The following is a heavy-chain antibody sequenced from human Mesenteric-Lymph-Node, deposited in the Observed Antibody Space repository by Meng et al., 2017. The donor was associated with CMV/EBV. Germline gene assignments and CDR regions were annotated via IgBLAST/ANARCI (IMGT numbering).Heavy chain of an antibody. CDR3: ARVLVVGATKACDY. V-gene: IGHV4-34*01. CDR2: INHSGST. CDR1: GGSFSGYY. D-gene: IGHD1-26*01. J-gene: IGHJ4*02. Sequence: AVDGGSFSGYYWSWIRQPPGKGLEWIGEINHSGSTNYNPSLKSRVTISVDTSKNQFSLKLSSVTAADTAVYYCARVLVVGATKACDYWGQGTLVTVSS.